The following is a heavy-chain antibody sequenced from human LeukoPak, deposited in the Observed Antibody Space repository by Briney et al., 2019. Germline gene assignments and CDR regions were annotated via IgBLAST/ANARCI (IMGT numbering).Heavy chain of an antibody. CDR2: IYPGDSDI. Sequence: GESLKISCQASGYTFTTYWIGWVRQMPGKGLEWVGIIYPGDSDIRYGPSFQGQVTISADRSINTAYLHFTSLQASDTAIYYCARHGDYGEPMYTRFFDYWGREPLVTVSS. CDR3: ARHGDYGEPMYTRFFDY. CDR1: GYTFTTYW. V-gene: IGHV5-51*01. J-gene: IGHJ4*02. D-gene: IGHD4-17*01.